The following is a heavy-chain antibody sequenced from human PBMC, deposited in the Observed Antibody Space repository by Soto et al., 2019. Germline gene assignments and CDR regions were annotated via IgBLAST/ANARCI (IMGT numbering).Heavy chain of an antibody. CDR2: IYYSGST. CDR1: GGSISSGGYY. Sequence: SETLSLTCTVSGGSISSGGYYWSWIRQHPGKGLEWIGYIYYSGSTYYNPSLKSRVTISVDTSKDQFSLKLSSVTAADTAVYYCARAVTLGYCSSTSCYGAFDILGQGTMVTVSS. J-gene: IGHJ3*02. D-gene: IGHD2-2*01. V-gene: IGHV4-31*03. CDR3: ARAVTLGYCSSTSCYGAFDI.